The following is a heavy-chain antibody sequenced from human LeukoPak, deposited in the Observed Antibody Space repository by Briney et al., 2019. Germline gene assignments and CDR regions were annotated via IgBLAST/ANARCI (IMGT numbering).Heavy chain of an antibody. CDR3: ARGKRDGYNADY. J-gene: IGHJ4*02. Sequence: SVKVSCKASGGTFSSYAISWVRQAPGQGLEWMGGIVPIFGTANYAQKFQGRVTITTDESTSTAYMELSSLRSEDTAVYYCARGKRDGYNADYWGQGTLVTVSS. CDR1: GGTFSSYA. D-gene: IGHD5-24*01. CDR2: IVPIFGTA. V-gene: IGHV1-69*05.